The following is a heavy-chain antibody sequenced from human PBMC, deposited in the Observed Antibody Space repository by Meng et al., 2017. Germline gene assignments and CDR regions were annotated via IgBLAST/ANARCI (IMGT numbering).Heavy chain of an antibody. J-gene: IGHJ5*02. CDR1: CCAISSGGDY. CDR3: ASKGGLSTYNWFDP. D-gene: IGHD5-12*01. V-gene: IGHV4-31*02. CDR2: IYYSGST. Sequence: ESCPVVFMRSLSLSLSWTVLCCAISSGGDYWRWIRQHPGKGLEWIGYIYYSGSTYYNPSLKSRVTISVDTSKNQFSLKLSSVTPADTAVYYCASKGGLSTYNWFDPWGQGTLVTVSS.